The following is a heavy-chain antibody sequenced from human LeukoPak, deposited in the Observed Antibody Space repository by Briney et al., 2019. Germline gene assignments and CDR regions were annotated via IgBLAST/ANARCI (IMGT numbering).Heavy chain of an antibody. D-gene: IGHD2-2*01. CDR3: ARDRYCSSASCYGGDY. CDR2: IGTDGSST. CDR1: GVTFSSYW. Sequence: PGESLRLSCVASGVTFSSYWMHWVRQAPGKGLVWVSRIGTDGSSTSYADSVKGRFTIYRDNAKNTLYLQMNSLRAEDTAVYYCARDRYCSSASCYGGDYWGQGTLVSVSS. J-gene: IGHJ4*02. V-gene: IGHV3-74*01.